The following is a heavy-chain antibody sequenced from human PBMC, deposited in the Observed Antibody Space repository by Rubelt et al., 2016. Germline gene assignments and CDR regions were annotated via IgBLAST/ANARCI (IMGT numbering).Heavy chain of an antibody. V-gene: IGHV3-74*01. Sequence: SRSGMHWVRQAPGRGLVWVSLITNDGSYTNSADSVKGRFTISRDNAKSTLYLQMNTLRAEDTAVYYCARAGSNWKIDYWGQGTLVTVSS. CDR2: ITNDGSYT. J-gene: IGHJ4*02. CDR3: ARAGSNWKIDY. D-gene: IGHD1-1*01. CDR1: SRSG.